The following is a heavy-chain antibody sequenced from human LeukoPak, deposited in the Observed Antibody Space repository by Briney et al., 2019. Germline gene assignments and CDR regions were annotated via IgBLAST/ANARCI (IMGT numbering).Heavy chain of an antibody. CDR1: GGSISSSSYY. J-gene: IGHJ4*02. V-gene: IGHV4-39*07. CDR2: IYYSGST. D-gene: IGHD4-17*01. Sequence: SETLSLTCTVSGGSISSSSYYWGWIRQPPGKGLEWIGSIYYSGSTNYNPSLKSRVTISIDTSKNQFSLKLSSLTAADTATYYCARGIESYGDYGYWGQGILVTVSS. CDR3: ARGIESYGDYGY.